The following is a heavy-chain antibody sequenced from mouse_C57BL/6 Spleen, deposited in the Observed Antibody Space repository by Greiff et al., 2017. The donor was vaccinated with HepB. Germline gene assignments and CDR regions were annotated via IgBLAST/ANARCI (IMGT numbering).Heavy chain of an antibody. CDR1: GYTFTDYE. Sequence: VKLMESGAELVRPGASVTLSCKASGYTFTDYEMHWVKQTPVHGLEWIGAIDPETGGTAYNQKFKGKAILTADKSSSTAYMELRSLTSEDSAVYYCTRSGFITTVVATSFDYWGQGTTLTVSS. V-gene: IGHV1-15*01. D-gene: IGHD1-1*01. J-gene: IGHJ2*01. CDR3: TRSGFITTVVATSFDY. CDR2: IDPETGGT.